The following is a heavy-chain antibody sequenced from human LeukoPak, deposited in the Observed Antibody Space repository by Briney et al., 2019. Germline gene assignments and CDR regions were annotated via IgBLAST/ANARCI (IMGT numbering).Heavy chain of an antibody. Sequence: GGSLRLSCAASGFTFSSYAMGWVRQAPGKGLEWVSAISGSGGSTYYADSVKGRFTISRDNSKNTLYLQMNSLRAEDTAVYYCARSRSGDSYFDYWGQGTLVTVSS. CDR3: ARSRSGDSYFDY. CDR1: GFTFSSYA. CDR2: ISGSGGST. J-gene: IGHJ4*02. D-gene: IGHD4-17*01. V-gene: IGHV3-23*01.